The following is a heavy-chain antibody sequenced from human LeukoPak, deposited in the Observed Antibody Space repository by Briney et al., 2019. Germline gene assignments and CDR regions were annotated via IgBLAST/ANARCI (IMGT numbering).Heavy chain of an antibody. V-gene: IGHV1-69*10. J-gene: IGHJ6*02. CDR2: IIPLFGLA. D-gene: IGHD6-6*01. CDR1: VGSFSSYA. CDR3: ARDKISAQRHPYYYCMDV. Sequence: SSETVSCKHSVGSFSSYAISWVRQAPGQRLEWMGGIIPLFGLANYAQKFHARVTITADKSTSTAYMELNSVISEDTAVYYGARDKISAQRHPYYYCMDVWGQGTTVTVSS.